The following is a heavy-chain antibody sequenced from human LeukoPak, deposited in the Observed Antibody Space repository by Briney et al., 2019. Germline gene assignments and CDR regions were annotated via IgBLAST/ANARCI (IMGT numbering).Heavy chain of an antibody. CDR3: AKGFGGVIVNFYFDY. Sequence: PGGSLRLSCAASGFTFSSYAMHWVRQAPGKGLEWVAVISYVGSNKYYADSVKGRFTISRDNSKNTLYLQMNSLRAEDTAVYYCAKGFGGVIVNFYFDYWGQGTLVTVSS. D-gene: IGHD3-16*02. V-gene: IGHV3-30*04. CDR2: ISYVGSNK. CDR1: GFTFSSYA. J-gene: IGHJ4*02.